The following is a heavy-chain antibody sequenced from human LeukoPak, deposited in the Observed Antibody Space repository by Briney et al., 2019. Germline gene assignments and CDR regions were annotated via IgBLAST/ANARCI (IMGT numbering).Heavy chain of an antibody. CDR1: GGSISSSSYY. CDR3: ARVYRAVTENENPDDYYYYYMDV. CDR2: IYYSGST. D-gene: IGHD2-21*02. V-gene: IGHV4-39*01. Sequence: KSSETLSLTCTVSGGSISSSSYYWGWIRQPPGKGLEWIGSIYYSGSTYYNPSLKSRVTISVDTSKNQFSLKLSSVTAADTAVYYCARVYRAVTENENPDDYYYYYMDVWGKGTTVTISS. J-gene: IGHJ6*03.